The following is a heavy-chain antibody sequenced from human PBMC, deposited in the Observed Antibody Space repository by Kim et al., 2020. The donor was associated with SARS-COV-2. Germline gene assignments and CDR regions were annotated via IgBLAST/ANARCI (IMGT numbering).Heavy chain of an antibody. V-gene: IGHV4-61*05. D-gene: IGHD6-19*01. Sequence: SETLSLTCSVSGASVSSTSYYWGWIRQPPGKGLEWIGYFQYSGSTNTNSYYNASLQTRLKISGDKSKNLFSLRLTSVTPADTAVYYCATSKVANGWYRADYWGQGALVSVSS. CDR3: ATSKVANGWYRADY. J-gene: IGHJ4*02. CDR1: GASVSSTSYY. CDR2: FQYSGST.